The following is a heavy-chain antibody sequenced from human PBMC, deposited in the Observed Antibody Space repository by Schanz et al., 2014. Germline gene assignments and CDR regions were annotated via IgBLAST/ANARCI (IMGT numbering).Heavy chain of an antibody. J-gene: IGHJ4*01. V-gene: IGHV3-30*19. CDR3: AKLSSSGRLAGYFDY. Sequence: QVQLVESGGGVVQFGRSLRLSCVASGFTFSSYSMNWVRQVPGKGLEWVAVISYDGSNKYYADSVKGRFTISRDNSKNTLYLQMSSLRAEDTAIYYCAKLSSSGRLAGYFDYWGQGALVTVSS. D-gene: IGHD6-19*01. CDR1: GFTFSSYS. CDR2: ISYDGSNK.